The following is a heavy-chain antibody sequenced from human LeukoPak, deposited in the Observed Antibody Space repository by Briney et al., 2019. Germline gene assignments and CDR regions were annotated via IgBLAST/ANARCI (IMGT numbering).Heavy chain of an antibody. CDR2: ISGNGGDT. CDR1: GFTFSTYS. Sequence: SGGSLRLSCAASGFTFSTYSMSWVRQAPGKGLEWVSVISGNGGDTFYADSVKGRFTISRDNSKHTLFLQMNSLRVDDTAVYYCARRDIVVVVSASDYWGQGTLVTVSS. V-gene: IGHV3-23*01. D-gene: IGHD2-15*01. J-gene: IGHJ4*02. CDR3: ARRDIVVVVSASDY.